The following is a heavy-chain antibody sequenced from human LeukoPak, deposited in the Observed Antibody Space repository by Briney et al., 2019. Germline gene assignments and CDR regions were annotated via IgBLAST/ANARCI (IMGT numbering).Heavy chain of an antibody. CDR2: ISAYNGNT. D-gene: IGHD6-19*01. J-gene: IGHJ5*02. Sequence: GASVKVSCKASGYTFTSYGISWVRQAPGQGLEWMGWISAYNGNTNYAQKLQGRVTMTTDTSTSTAYMELSRLRSDDTAVYYCARTIAVAGVRDWFDPWGQGTLVTVSS. V-gene: IGHV1-18*01. CDR1: GYTFTSYG. CDR3: ARTIAVAGVRDWFDP.